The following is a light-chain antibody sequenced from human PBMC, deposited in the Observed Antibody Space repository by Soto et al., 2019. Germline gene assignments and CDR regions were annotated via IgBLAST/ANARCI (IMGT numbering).Light chain of an antibody. CDR3: GSYTSSGTPV. J-gene: IGLJ2*01. CDR1: SSDVGGYNY. Sequence: QSALTQPASMSGSPGQSITISCTGTSSDVGGYNYVCWYQHHPGKAPKLMIYDVINRPSGVSSRFSGSKSGNTASLTISGLQAEDEADYYCGSYTSSGTPVFGGGTKLTVL. V-gene: IGLV2-14*03. CDR2: DVI.